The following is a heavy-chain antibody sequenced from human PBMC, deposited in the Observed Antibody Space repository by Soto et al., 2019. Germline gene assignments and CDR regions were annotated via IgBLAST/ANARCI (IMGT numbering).Heavy chain of an antibody. Sequence: QVQLVQSGAEVKKPGASVKVSCKASGYTFTRYGISWVRQAPGQGLEWMGWISANNGNTNYAQKLQGRVTMTTDPSTSTAYMELRSMRSYDTAVYYCARPRGYSYGFDYWGQGTLVTVSS. V-gene: IGHV1-18*01. J-gene: IGHJ4*02. D-gene: IGHD5-18*01. CDR3: ARPRGYSYGFDY. CDR2: ISANNGNT. CDR1: GYTFTRYG.